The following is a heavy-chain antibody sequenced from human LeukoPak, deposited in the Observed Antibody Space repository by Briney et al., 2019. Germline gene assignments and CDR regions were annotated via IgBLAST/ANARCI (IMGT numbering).Heavy chain of an antibody. D-gene: IGHD6-13*01. Sequence: GGSLRLSCAASGFTFSSYGMHWVSQAPGKGLEWVAFIRYDGSNKYYADSVKGRFTISRDNSKNTLYLQMNSLRAEDTAVYCCARGKYSSSSLADYYYYYYGMDVWGQGTPVTVSS. CDR3: ARGKYSSSSLADYYYYYYGMDV. V-gene: IGHV3-30*02. J-gene: IGHJ6*02. CDR2: IRYDGSNK. CDR1: GFTFSSYG.